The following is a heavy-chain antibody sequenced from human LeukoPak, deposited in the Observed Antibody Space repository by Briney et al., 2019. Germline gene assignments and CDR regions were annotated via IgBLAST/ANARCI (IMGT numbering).Heavy chain of an antibody. CDR1: GGSFSGYY. CDR2: INHSGST. CDR3: ARGRRDYYDSSGYYYSY. Sequence: SETLSLTCAVYGGSFSGYYWSWTRQPPGKGLEWIGEINHSGSTNYNPSLKSRVTISVDTSKNQFSLKLSSVTAADTAVYYCARGRRDYYDSSGYYYSYWGQGTLVTVSS. J-gene: IGHJ4*02. V-gene: IGHV4-34*01. D-gene: IGHD3-22*01.